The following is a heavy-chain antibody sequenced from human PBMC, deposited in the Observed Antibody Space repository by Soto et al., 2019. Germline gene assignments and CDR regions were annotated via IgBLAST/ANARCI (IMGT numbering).Heavy chain of an antibody. CDR1: GFTFASFP. J-gene: IGHJ3*01. CDR3: AREALRSRDLLYGVFDV. D-gene: IGHD3-10*01. Sequence: QVQLVESGGGVVQPGESLRLSCVGSGFTFASFPIHWVRQAPGRGLEWLSLVSFDGTNTYSADSVRGRVSMSRDNSRDTSYLEIQHLRSDDTCIYYCAREALRSRDLLYGVFDVWGPGTMATVSS. V-gene: IGHV3-30-3*01. CDR2: VSFDGTNT.